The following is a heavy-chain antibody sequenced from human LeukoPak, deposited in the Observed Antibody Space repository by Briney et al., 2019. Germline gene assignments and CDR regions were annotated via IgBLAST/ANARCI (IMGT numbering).Heavy chain of an antibody. D-gene: IGHD1-26*01. V-gene: IGHV3-23*01. Sequence: GGFLRLSCAASGFSFSSYALTWVRQAPGKGLEWVSAISGSGGSTYYTDSVRGRFTVSRDNSKNTLYLQMNSLRADDTAVYYCAKDTPSGNYDTFDLWGQGTMVT. CDR1: GFSFSSYA. CDR3: AKDTPSGNYDTFDL. CDR2: ISGSGGST. J-gene: IGHJ3*01.